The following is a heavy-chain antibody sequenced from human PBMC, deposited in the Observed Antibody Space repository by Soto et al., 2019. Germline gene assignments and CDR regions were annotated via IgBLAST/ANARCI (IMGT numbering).Heavy chain of an antibody. CDR3: ARDKHYDFWSGYYPHYYGMDV. Sequence: GGSLRLSCVASGFSFSTYWMTWVRQAPGMGLEWVAVISYDGSNKYYADSVKGRFTISRDNSKNTLYLQMNSLRAEDTAVYYCARDKHYDFWSGYYPHYYGMDVWGQGTTVTVSS. V-gene: IGHV3-30*03. J-gene: IGHJ6*02. CDR2: ISYDGSNK. CDR1: GFSFSTYW. D-gene: IGHD3-3*01.